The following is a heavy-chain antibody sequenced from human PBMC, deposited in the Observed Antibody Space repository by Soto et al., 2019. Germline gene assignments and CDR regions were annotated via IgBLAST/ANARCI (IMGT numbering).Heavy chain of an antibody. CDR1: GGSISSGGYS. V-gene: IGHV4-30-2*01. J-gene: IGHJ3*02. CDR2: IYHSGST. Sequence: QLQLQESGSGLVKPSQTLSLTCAVSGGSISSGGYSWSLIRQPPGKGLEWIGYIYHSGSTYYNPSLKSRVTISVDRSKNQFSLKLSSVTAADTAVYYCARDRKVRGGGAFDIWGQGTMVTVSS. D-gene: IGHD3-10*01. CDR3: ARDRKVRGGGAFDI.